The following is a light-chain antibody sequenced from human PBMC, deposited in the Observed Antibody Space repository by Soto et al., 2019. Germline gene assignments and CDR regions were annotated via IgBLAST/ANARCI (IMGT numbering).Light chain of an antibody. V-gene: IGKV3-11*01. CDR1: QSVSSY. Sequence: EIVLTQSPATLSLSPGERATLSCRASQSVSSYLAWYQQKPGQAPRLLIYGASSRATGIPDRFSGSGSGTDFTLTISSLEPEDFAVYYCQQRSNWPPSWTFGQGTKVDIK. CDR2: GAS. CDR3: QQRSNWPPSWT. J-gene: IGKJ1*01.